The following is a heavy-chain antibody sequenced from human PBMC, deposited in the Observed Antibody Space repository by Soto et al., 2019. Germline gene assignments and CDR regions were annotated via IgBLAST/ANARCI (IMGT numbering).Heavy chain of an antibody. Sequence: SETLSLTCTVSGDSITTNKWWSWVRQSPGKGLEWIGEIYHNGNTNYNPSLKSRVIMSVDTSKNQFSLKVTSVTAADTAIYYCARDVAVPGESDRFDFWGQGTLVTVSS. J-gene: IGHJ4*02. CDR2: IYHNGNT. V-gene: IGHV4-4*02. CDR1: GDSITTNKW. D-gene: IGHD2-21*02. CDR3: ARDVAVPGESDRFDF.